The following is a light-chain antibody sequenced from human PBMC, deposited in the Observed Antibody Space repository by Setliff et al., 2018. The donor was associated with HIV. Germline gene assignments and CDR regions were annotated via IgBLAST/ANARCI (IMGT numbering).Light chain of an antibody. V-gene: IGLV2-11*01. CDR3: CSYAGSYKV. Sequence: GQSVTISCTGTSSDFGGYNYVSWYQQHPGKAPKLMTYDVSKRPSGVPDRFSGSKSGNTASLTISGLQAEDEAGYYCCSYAGSYKVFGTGTKVTVL. CDR2: DVS. CDR1: SSDFGGYNY. J-gene: IGLJ1*01.